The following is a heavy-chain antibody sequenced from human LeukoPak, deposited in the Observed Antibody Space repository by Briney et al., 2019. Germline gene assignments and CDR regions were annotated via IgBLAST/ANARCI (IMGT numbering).Heavy chain of an antibody. CDR3: ARVSGSSGFDY. V-gene: IGHV1-2*04. CDR1: GYNFTCYY. CDR2: INPNSGGT. J-gene: IGHJ4*02. D-gene: IGHD6-19*01. Sequence: ASVKVSCKASGYNFTCYYMHWVRQAPGQGLEWMGWINPNSGGTNYAQKFQGWVTMTRDTSISTAYMELSRLRSDDTAVYYCARVSGSSGFDYWGQGTLVTVSS.